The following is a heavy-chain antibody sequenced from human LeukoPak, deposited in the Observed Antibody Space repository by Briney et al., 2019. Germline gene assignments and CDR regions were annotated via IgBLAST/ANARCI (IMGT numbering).Heavy chain of an antibody. Sequence: GSLRLSCAASGFTFNDAWMNWVRQPPGKGLEWIGEINHSGSTNYNPSLKSRVTISVDTSKNQFSLKLSSVTAADTAVYYCARKHRYCSGGSCYFIYYYYMDVWGKGTTVTVSS. CDR3: ARKHRYCSGGSCYFIYYYYMDV. CDR1: GFTFNDAW. J-gene: IGHJ6*03. CDR2: INHSGST. V-gene: IGHV4-34*01. D-gene: IGHD2-15*01.